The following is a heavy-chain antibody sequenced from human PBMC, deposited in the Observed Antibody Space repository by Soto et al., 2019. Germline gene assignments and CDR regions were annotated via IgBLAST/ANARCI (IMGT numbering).Heavy chain of an antibody. D-gene: IGHD3-3*01. Sequence: LRISCAASGFTFSSYALCCFRLAPGKGLEWVSSISVSGDRTFYADSVKGRFTISRDNFRNTLHLQMNSLRAEDTALYYCAKDGDSITRNKPLDYWGQGTLVTVS. CDR3: AKDGDSITRNKPLDY. CDR1: GFTFSSYA. V-gene: IGHV3-23*01. J-gene: IGHJ4*02. CDR2: ISVSGDRT.